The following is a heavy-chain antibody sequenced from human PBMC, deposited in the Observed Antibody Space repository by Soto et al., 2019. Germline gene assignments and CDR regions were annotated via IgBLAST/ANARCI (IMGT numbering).Heavy chain of an antibody. CDR2: ISYDGTTK. CDR1: GSAFRSYG. D-gene: IGHD6-25*01. CDR3: AKATSRYPGITATDFDS. J-gene: IGHJ3*02. Sequence: QVQLVESGGGVVQPGTSLRISCAASGSAFRSYGIHWVRQAPGKGLEWVAVISYDGTTKYYAESMKGRFTVSRDNSKNTLYLQMHSLRPDDTAVYYCAKATSRYPGITATDFDSWGQGTRVTVSS. V-gene: IGHV3-30*18.